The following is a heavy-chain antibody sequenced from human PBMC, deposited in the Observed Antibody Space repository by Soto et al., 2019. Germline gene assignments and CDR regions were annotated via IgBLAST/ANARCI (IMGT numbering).Heavy chain of an antibody. CDR1: GFTYSTYT. Sequence: GGSLRLSCAASGFTYSTYTMHWVRQAPGKGLEWVAVISYDGNNKFYADSVKGRFTISRDSTKQTLYLQMNSLRPDDTAMYYCARADSGYAHGYYYYGMDVWGQGTTVTVSS. CDR2: ISYDGNNK. CDR3: ARADSGYAHGYYYYGMDV. V-gene: IGHV3-30-3*01. J-gene: IGHJ6*02. D-gene: IGHD5-12*01.